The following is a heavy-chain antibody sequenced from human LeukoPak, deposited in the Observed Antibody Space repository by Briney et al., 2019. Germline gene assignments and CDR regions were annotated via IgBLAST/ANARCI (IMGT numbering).Heavy chain of an antibody. CDR1: GGTFSSYA. CDR3: ARDLGSYGFVDNWFDP. Sequence: GASVKVSCKASGGTFSSYAISWVRQAPGQGLEWMGGIIPIFGTENYEQKFQGRVTITADESTSTAYMELSSLRSEDTAVYYCARDLGSYGFVDNWFDPWGQGTLVTVSS. J-gene: IGHJ5*02. D-gene: IGHD5-18*01. V-gene: IGHV1-69*13. CDR2: IIPIFGTE.